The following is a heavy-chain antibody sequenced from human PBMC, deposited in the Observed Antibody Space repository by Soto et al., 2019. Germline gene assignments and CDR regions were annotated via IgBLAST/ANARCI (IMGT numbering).Heavy chain of an antibody. CDR2: IGGRGSST. V-gene: IGHV3-23*01. CDR1: GFTFNNYA. J-gene: IGHJ4*02. Sequence: EVQLLESGGGLVQPGGSLRLSCVASGFTFNNYAMSWVRQAPGKGLGWVSAIGGRGSSTYYADSVKGRFTISRDNSKNTLYLHMDSLRAEDTALYYCAKDSDYYDFWSAVLDYWGQGTLVTVSS. CDR3: AKDSDYYDFWSAVLDY. D-gene: IGHD3-3*01.